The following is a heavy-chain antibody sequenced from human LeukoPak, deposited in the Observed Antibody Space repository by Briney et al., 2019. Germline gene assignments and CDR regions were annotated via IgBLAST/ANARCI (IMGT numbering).Heavy chain of an antibody. CDR2: MNPNSGNT. CDR3: ARGRLDTIFGVVIEGYYYYYMDV. V-gene: IGHV1-8*03. J-gene: IGHJ6*03. Sequence: ASVTVSFTASGYTFTSYDINWVRQATGQGLEWMGWMNPNSGNTGYAQKFQGRVTITRNTSISTAYMELSSLRSEDTAVYYCARGRLDTIFGVVIEGYYYYYMDVWGKGTTVTVSS. CDR1: GYTFTSYD. D-gene: IGHD3-3*01.